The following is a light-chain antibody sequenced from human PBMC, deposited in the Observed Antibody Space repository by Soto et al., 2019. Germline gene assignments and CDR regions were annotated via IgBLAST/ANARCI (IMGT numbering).Light chain of an antibody. CDR1: QSVSSSS. Sequence: EIVLTQSPGTLSLSPGERATLSCRASQSVSSSSMAWYQQRPGQSPRLLMDGASSMATGIPDRFSGSGSVTDFTLTISRLEPEDFAVYYCQHYGTSWWTFGQGTKVESK. CDR3: QHYGTSWWT. J-gene: IGKJ1*01. CDR2: GAS. V-gene: IGKV3-20*01.